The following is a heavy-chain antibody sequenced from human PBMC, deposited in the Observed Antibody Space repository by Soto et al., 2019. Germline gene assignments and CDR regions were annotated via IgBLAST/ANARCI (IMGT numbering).Heavy chain of an antibody. CDR3: ARLARGDSDGYGFDP. Sequence: ASVKVSCKASGYTFTGYYMHWVRQAPGQGLEWMGWINPNSGGTNYAQKFQGWVTMTRDTSISTAYMELSRLRSDDTAVYYCARLARGDSDGYGFDPWGQGTLVTVSS. CDR2: INPNSGGT. J-gene: IGHJ5*02. D-gene: IGHD5-18*01. CDR1: GYTFTGYY. V-gene: IGHV1-2*04.